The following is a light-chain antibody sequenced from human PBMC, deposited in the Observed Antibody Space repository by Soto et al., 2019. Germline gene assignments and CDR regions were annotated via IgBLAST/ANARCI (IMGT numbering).Light chain of an antibody. V-gene: IGKV1-9*01. Sequence: IQLTQSPSSLSASVVDRVTITCRASQGISSYLAWYQQKPGDAPKLLIYTASTLQSGVPSRFSGSGSGTDFTLTISSLQPEDFATYYCQKLNSYPINFGQGTRLEIK. J-gene: IGKJ5*01. CDR3: QKLNSYPIN. CDR1: QGISSY. CDR2: TAS.